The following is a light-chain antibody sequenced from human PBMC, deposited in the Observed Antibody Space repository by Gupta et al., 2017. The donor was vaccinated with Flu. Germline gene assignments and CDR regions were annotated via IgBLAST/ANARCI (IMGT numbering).Light chain of an antibody. Sequence: QSALTQPASVAGSPGQSITICCTGTSSDVGSYNLFSWHQQHPGKAPKLMIYEGSKRPSGVSNRFAGSKSGNTASLTIAGLQAEDDAYYYCCSSAGSNVVFGGGTKLTVL. J-gene: IGLJ2*01. CDR3: CSSAGSNVV. CDR2: EGS. V-gene: IGLV2-23*01. CDR1: SSDVGSYNL.